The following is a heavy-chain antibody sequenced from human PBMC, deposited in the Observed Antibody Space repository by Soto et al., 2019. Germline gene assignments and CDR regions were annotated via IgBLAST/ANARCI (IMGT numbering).Heavy chain of an antibody. J-gene: IGHJ4*02. Sequence: GGSLRLSCAASGFTFSSYAMHWVRQAPGKGLEWVAVISYDGSNKYYADSVKGRFTISRDNSKNTLYLQMNSLRAEDTAVYYCASTDDGYNSQLDYWGQGTLVTVSS. CDR2: ISYDGSNK. CDR1: GFTFSSYA. V-gene: IGHV3-30-3*01. CDR3: ASTDDGYNSQLDY. D-gene: IGHD5-12*01.